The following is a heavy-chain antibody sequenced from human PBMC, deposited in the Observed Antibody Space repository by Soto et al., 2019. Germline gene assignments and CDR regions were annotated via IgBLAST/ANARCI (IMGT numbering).Heavy chain of an antibody. CDR3: ARVSYDFWRGYNPSYYYGMDV. CDR2: IIPIFGTA. CDR1: GGTFSSYA. D-gene: IGHD3-3*01. V-gene: IGHV1-69*13. Sequence: SVKVSCKASGGTFSSYAISWVRQAPGQGLEWMGGIIPIFGTANYAQKFQGRVTITADESTSTAYMELSSLRSEDTAVYYCARVSYDFWRGYNPSYYYGMDVWGQGTTVTVSS. J-gene: IGHJ6*02.